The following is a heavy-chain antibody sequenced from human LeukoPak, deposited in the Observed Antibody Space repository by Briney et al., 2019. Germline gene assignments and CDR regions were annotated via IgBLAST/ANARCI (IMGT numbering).Heavy chain of an antibody. CDR2: ISAYNGNT. CDR1: GYTFTSYG. CDR3: ARVSGASSSHAFDI. V-gene: IGHV1-18*01. J-gene: IGHJ3*02. D-gene: IGHD6-13*01. Sequence: ASVKVSCKASGYTFTSYGISWVRQAPGQGLEWMGWISAYNGNTNYAQKLQGRVTMTTDTSTSTAYMELRSLRSGDTAVYYCARVSGASSSHAFDIWGQGTMVTVSS.